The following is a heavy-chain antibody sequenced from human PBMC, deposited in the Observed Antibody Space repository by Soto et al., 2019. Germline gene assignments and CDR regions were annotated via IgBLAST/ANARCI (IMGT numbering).Heavy chain of an antibody. CDR1: GYTLTNYH. CDR2: INPSGGST. Sequence: ASVKVSCKASGYTLTNYHIHWVRQAPGQGLEWMGKINPSGGSTSYAQRFLGRVTMTRDTSTSTVYLDLTSLRPEDTAIYYCARPHCSGGSCMDIRDNWFDPWGQGTLVTVSS. V-gene: IGHV1-46*01. D-gene: IGHD2-15*01. CDR3: ARPHCSGGSCMDIRDNWFDP. J-gene: IGHJ5*02.